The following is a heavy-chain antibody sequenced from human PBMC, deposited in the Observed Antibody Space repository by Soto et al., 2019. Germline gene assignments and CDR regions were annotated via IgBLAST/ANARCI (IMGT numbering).Heavy chain of an antibody. CDR1: GFSLSTSGVG. V-gene: IGHV2-5*02. CDR2: IYWDDDK. Sequence: QITLKESGPTLVKPTQTLTLTCTFSGFSLSTSGVGVGWIRQPPGKALEWLALIYWDDDKRYSPSLKSRLTITQDTSKNQVVLTMTNMDPVDTATYYCAHRDYDILTGYPFNYWGQGTLVTVSS. CDR3: AHRDYDILTGYPFNY. D-gene: IGHD3-9*01. J-gene: IGHJ4*02.